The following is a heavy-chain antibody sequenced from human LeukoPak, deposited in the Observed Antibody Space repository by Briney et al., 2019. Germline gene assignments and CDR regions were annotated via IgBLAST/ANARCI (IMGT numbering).Heavy chain of an antibody. J-gene: IGHJ3*02. CDR2: ISYDGSNK. CDR1: GFTFSSYG. D-gene: IGHD6-19*01. Sequence: GSLRLSCAASGFTFSSYGMHWVRQAPGKGLEWVAVISYDGSNKYFADSVKGRFTISRDNSKNTLYLQMNSLRAEDTAVYYCAKDSGIAVAGTLRAFDIWGQGTMVTVSS. V-gene: IGHV3-30*18. CDR3: AKDSGIAVAGTLRAFDI.